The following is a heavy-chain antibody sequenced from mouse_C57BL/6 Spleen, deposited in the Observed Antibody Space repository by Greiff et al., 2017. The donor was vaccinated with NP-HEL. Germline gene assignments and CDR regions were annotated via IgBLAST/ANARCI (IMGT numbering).Heavy chain of an antibody. D-gene: IGHD1-1*01. J-gene: IGHJ2*01. V-gene: IGHV1-77*01. Sequence: VKLVESGAELVKPGASVKISCKASGYTFTDYYINWVKQRPGKGLEWIGKIGPGSGSTYYNEKFKGKATLTVDKSSSTAYMQLSSLTSEDSIVYFCAGSYGSSYDYWGQGTMLTVSS. CDR1: GYTFTDYY. CDR2: IGPGSGST. CDR3: AGSYGSSYDY.